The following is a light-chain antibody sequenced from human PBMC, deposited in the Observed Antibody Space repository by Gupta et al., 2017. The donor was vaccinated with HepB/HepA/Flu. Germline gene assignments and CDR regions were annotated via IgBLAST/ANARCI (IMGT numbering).Light chain of an antibody. J-gene: IGLJ1*01. Sequence: SSEQTQDPAVSVALGQTVRITCQGDSLRSYYASWYQQKPGQAPVLVIYGKNNRPSGIPDRFSGSSSGNTASLTITGAQAEDEADYYCNSRDSSGNHLNVFGTGTKVTVL. CDR1: SLRSYY. CDR3: NSRDSSGNHLNV. V-gene: IGLV3-19*01. CDR2: GKN.